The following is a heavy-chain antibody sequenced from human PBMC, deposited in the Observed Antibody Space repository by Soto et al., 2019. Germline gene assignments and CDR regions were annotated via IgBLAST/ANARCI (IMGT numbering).Heavy chain of an antibody. CDR3: PKDTLLFPSSVYSVFAQ. Sequence: GGSLRLSCAASGSTFRNYGIHWVRQAPGKGLQWVATVSFDGSNTHYVDSVQGRFTISRDNSVNTVFLQMNGLRVEDTAVYYCPKDTLLFPSSVYSVFAQGGEGPRVTFP. CDR2: VSFDGSNT. D-gene: IGHD3-22*01. J-gene: IGHJ4*02. V-gene: IGHV3-30*18. CDR1: GSTFRNYG.